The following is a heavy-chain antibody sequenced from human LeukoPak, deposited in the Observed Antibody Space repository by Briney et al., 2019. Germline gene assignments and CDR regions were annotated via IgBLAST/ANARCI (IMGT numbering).Heavy chain of an antibody. V-gene: IGHV4-4*08. J-gene: IGHJ4*02. CDR3: ARERGY. CDR2: IYYSGST. Sequence: PSETLSLTCTVSGGSISSYYWSWIRQPPGKGLEWIGYIYYSGSTNYNPSLKSRVTISVDTSKNQFSLKLSSVTAADTAVYYCARERGYWGQGTLVTVSS. CDR1: GGSISSYY. D-gene: IGHD3-16*01.